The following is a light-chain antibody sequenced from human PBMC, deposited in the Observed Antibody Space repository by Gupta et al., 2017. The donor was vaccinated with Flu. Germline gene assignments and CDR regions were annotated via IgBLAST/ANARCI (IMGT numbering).Light chain of an antibody. CDR1: RRDIGANNF. V-gene: IGLV2-14*03. Sequence: QSALTQPASVSGSPGQSITISCTGTRRDIGANNFVSWFQVHPGKAPKVMIYAVTSRPSGVSNRSSGSKSGNSASLTISGLQAEDEDDYYCSSYATTYIWVFGGGTRVTVL. CDR2: AVT. J-gene: IGLJ3*02. CDR3: SSYATTYIWV.